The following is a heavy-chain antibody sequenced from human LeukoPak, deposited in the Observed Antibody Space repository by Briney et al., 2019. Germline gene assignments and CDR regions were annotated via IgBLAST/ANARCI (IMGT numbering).Heavy chain of an antibody. CDR3: ARRGYSGYDDAFDI. CDR1: GYTFTSYD. Sequence: ASLKVSCKASGYTFTSYDINWVRQATGQGLEWMGWMNPNSGNTGYAQKFQGRVTITRNTSISTAYMELSSLRSEDTAVYYCARRGYSGYDDAFDIWGQGTMVTVSS. CDR2: MNPNSGNT. D-gene: IGHD5-12*01. V-gene: IGHV1-8*03. J-gene: IGHJ3*02.